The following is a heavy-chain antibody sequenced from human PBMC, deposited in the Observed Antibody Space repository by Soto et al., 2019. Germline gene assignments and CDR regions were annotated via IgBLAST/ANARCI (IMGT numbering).Heavy chain of an antibody. D-gene: IGHD6-19*01. V-gene: IGHV1-69*12. J-gene: IGHJ6*02. CDR1: GGTFSSYA. Sequence: QVQLVQSGAEVKKPGSSVKVSCKASGGTFSSYAISWVRQAPGQGLEWMGGIIPIFGTANYAQKFQGRVTITADESTSTAYMELTSLRSEDTAVYYCAREKIAVAGYYYYGMDVWGQGTTVTVSS. CDR3: AREKIAVAGYYYYGMDV. CDR2: IIPIFGTA.